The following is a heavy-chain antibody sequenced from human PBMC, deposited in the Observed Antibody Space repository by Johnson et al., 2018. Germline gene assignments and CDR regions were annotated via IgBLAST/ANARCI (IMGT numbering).Heavy chain of an antibody. D-gene: IGHD1-26*01. CDR2: INSDGSST. CDR3: TKGGRAHMDV. V-gene: IGHV3-74*01. J-gene: IGHJ6*02. CDR1: GFTFSSYW. Sequence: VQLQESGGGLVQXGGSLRLSCAASGFTFSSYWMHWVRQAPGKGLVWVSRINSDGSSTSYADSGKGRFTISRDNAKNTLYLQMNSLRAEDTAVYYCTKGGRAHMDVWGQGTTVTVSS.